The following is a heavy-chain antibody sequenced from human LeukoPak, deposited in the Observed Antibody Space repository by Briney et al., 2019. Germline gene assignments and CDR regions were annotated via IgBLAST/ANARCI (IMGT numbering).Heavy chain of an antibody. CDR2: IKQDGSEK. D-gene: IGHD3-3*01. J-gene: IGHJ4*02. CDR1: GFTFSSYW. V-gene: IGHV3-7*01. Sequence: GGSLRLSCAASGFTFSSYWMSWVRRAPGKGLEWVANIKQDGSEKYYVDSVKGRFTISRDNAKNSLYLQMNSLRAEDTAVYYCARCPTADFWSGYYPYYFDYWGQGTLVTVSS. CDR3: ARCPTADFWSGYYPYYFDY.